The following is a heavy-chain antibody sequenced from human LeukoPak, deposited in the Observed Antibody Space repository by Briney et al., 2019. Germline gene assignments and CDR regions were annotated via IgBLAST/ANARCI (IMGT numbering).Heavy chain of an antibody. D-gene: IGHD6-6*01. Sequence: ASVKVSCKASGYTFTSYGISWVRQAPGQGLEWMGWISAYNGNTNYAQKLQGRVTMTTDTSTSTAYMELRSLRSDDTAVYYCARNARIAARPPLDYWGQGTVVTVSS. CDR2: ISAYNGNT. J-gene: IGHJ4*02. CDR3: ARNARIAARPPLDY. CDR1: GYTFTSYG. V-gene: IGHV1-18*01.